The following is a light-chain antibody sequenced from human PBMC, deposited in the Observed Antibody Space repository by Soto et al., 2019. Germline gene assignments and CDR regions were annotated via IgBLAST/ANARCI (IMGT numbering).Light chain of an antibody. CDR2: AAS. CDR1: QSIRTF. Sequence: DIQMTQSPSSLSASVGDRVTITCRASQSIRTFLNWYQQRPGQAPKLLIYAASSLQSGVPSRFSGSGSGTDFTLTISSLQPEDFATYYCHQSYTIPLTFGQGTKMEI. CDR3: HQSYTIPLT. V-gene: IGKV1-39*01. J-gene: IGKJ2*01.